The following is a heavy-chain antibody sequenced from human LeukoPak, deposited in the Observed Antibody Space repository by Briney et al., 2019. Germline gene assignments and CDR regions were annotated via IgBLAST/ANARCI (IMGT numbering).Heavy chain of an antibody. D-gene: IGHD3-22*01. V-gene: IGHV1-18*01. CDR3: ARVNYDRSGYYPHPFDY. CDR1: GHTFTSYG. J-gene: IGHJ4*02. CDR2: ISVYDGNT. Sequence: GASVKVSCKTSGHTFTSYGITWVRQAAGQGLEWMGWISVYDGNTKYGQNFQGRVTMTTDTSTSTAYMELRSLRSDDTAMYYCARVNYDRSGYYPHPFDYWGQGTLVTVSS.